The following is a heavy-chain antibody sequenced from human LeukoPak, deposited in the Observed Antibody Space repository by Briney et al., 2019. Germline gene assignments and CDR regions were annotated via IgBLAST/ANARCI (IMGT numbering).Heavy chain of an antibody. J-gene: IGHJ4*02. V-gene: IGHV1-2*02. D-gene: IGHD4-23*01. CDR3: ARNYGGTSKYFDY. Sequence: ASVKVSCKASGYSFNDYYIHWVRQAPGQGLEWMGWISPNSGGTNYAQNFQGRVTMTRDTSITTAYMELSGLTSDDTALSYCARNYGGTSKYFDYWGQGTLVTVSS. CDR1: GYSFNDYY. CDR2: ISPNSGGT.